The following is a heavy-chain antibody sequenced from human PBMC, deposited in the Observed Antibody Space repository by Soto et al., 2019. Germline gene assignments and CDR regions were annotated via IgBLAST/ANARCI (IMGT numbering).Heavy chain of an antibody. J-gene: IGHJ4*02. CDR1: GFTFSSYS. CDR3: ARESLSGGDCLDY. Sequence: EVQLVESGGGLVKPGGSLRLSCAASGFTFSSYSMNWVRQAPGKGLEWVSSISSSSSYIYYADSVKGRFTISRDNAKNSLYLQMNSLRAEDTAVYYCARESLSGGDCLDYWGQGTLVTVSS. V-gene: IGHV3-21*01. D-gene: IGHD2-21*02. CDR2: ISSSSSYI.